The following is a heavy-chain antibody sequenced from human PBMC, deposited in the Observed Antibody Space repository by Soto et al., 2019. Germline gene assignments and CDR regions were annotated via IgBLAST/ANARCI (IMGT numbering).Heavy chain of an antibody. CDR3: SRRASNYIGVDV. V-gene: IGHV5-51*01. CDR1: GYSFTNSW. J-gene: IGHJ6*02. CDR2: IYSHDSDS. Sequence: GESLKTPCKGSGYSFTNSWNGWVRPMPGKGLEWMGIIYSHDSDSIYSPSFQGQVTITADKSISTAYLQWSSLKASDTGIYFCSRRASNYIGVDVWGQGTTVTVSS.